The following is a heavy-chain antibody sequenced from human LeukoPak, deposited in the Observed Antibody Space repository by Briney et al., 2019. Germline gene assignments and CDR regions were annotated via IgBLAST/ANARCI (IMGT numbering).Heavy chain of an antibody. CDR2: IYSGGST. V-gene: IGHV3-66*01. CDR1: GFTVSSNY. CDR3: ARDRARRYCSGGSCYSGYYGMDV. D-gene: IGHD2-15*01. Sequence: PGGSLRLSCAASGFTVSSNYMSWVRQAPGKGLEWVSVIYSGGSTYYADSVKGRFTISRDNSKNTLYLQMNSLRAEDTAVYYCARDRARRYCSGGSCYSGYYGMDVWGQGTTVTASS. J-gene: IGHJ6*02.